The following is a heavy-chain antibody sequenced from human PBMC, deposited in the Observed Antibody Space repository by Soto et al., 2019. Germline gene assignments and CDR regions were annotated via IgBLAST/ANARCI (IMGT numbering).Heavy chain of an antibody. V-gene: IGHV4-31*03. CDR3: ARDLGKMDHDAFDI. J-gene: IGHJ3*02. Sequence: SETLSLTCTVSGGSISSGGYYWGWIRQHPGKGLEWIGYIYYSGSTYYNPSLKSRVTISVDTSKNQFSLKLSSVTAADTAVYYCARDLGKMDHDAFDIWGQGTMVTVS. CDR2: IYYSGST. CDR1: GGSISSGGYY.